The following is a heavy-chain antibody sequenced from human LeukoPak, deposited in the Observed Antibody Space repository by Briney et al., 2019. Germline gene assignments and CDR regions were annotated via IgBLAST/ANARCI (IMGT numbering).Heavy chain of an antibody. D-gene: IGHD2-2*01. CDR3: ARLQYCSGTSCYWFDP. CDR2: IYHTGST. V-gene: IGHV4-30-2*01. J-gene: IGHJ5*02. Sequence: SETLSLTCDVSGGSISSGLYSWSWIRQPLGKGLEWIGYIYHTGSTYYNPSLNSRVTISVDTSKNQFSLRLSSVTAADTAVYYCARLQYCSGTSCYWFDPWGQGTLVTVSS. CDR1: GGSISSGLYS.